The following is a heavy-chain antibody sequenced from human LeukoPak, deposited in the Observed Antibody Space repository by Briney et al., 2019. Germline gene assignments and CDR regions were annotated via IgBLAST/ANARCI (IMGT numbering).Heavy chain of an antibody. D-gene: IGHD3-10*01. V-gene: IGHV3-9*01. J-gene: IGHJ6*03. CDR2: ISGSGGST. CDR3: ARRSGSYSGRYYYYMDV. CDR1: GFTFDDYA. Sequence: PGRSLRLSCAASGFTFDDYAMHWVRQAPGKGLEWVSGISGSGGSTYYADSVKGRFTISRDNAKNSLYLQMNSLRAEDTAVYYCARRSGSYSGRYYYYMDVWGKGTTVTISS.